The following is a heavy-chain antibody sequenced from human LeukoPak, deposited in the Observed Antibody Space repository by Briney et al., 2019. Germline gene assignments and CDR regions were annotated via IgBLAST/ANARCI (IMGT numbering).Heavy chain of an antibody. CDR3: AKPSGGSSWSLRPYYYYGMDV. V-gene: IGHV3-30*18. Sequence: PGRSLRLSCEASGFTFSSYGMHWVRQAPGKGLEWVAVISYDGSNKYYADSVKGRFTISRDNSKNTLYLQMNSLRAEDTAVYYCAKPSGGSSWSLRPYYYYGMDVWGKGTTVTVSS. CDR2: ISYDGSNK. D-gene: IGHD6-13*01. J-gene: IGHJ6*04. CDR1: GFTFSSYG.